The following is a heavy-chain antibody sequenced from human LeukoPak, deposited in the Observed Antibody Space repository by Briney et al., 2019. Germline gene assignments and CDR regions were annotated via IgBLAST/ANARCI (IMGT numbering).Heavy chain of an antibody. D-gene: IGHD6-13*01. CDR1: GGSIISSRYY. V-gene: IGHV4-39*01. J-gene: IGHJ5*02. Sequence: PSETLSLTCSLSGGSIISSRYYWAWIRQPPGMGLEWIGSIYYSGITYYNTSLKSRATVSVDTSKNQFFLHLISVTAVATAVYYCARRNGHSWDVGNWFDPWGQGTLVTVSS. CDR2: IYYSGIT. CDR3: ARRNGHSWDVGNWFDP.